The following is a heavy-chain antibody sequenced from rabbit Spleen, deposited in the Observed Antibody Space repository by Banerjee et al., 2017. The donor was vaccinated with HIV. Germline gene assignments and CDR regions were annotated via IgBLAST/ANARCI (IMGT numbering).Heavy chain of an antibody. V-gene: IGHV1S40*01. D-gene: IGHD8-1*01. J-gene: IGHJ6*01. CDR3: ARDAGSSFSSYGMDL. CDR1: GFSFSSSYD. CDR2: IDVGSSDFT. Sequence: VESGGGLVKPGASLTLICTASGFSFSSSYDMSWVRQAPGKGLEWIGCIDVGSSDFTYFAAWAKGRFTISKASSTSVTLQMTSLTAADTATYFCARDAGSSFSSYGMDLWGPGTLVTVS.